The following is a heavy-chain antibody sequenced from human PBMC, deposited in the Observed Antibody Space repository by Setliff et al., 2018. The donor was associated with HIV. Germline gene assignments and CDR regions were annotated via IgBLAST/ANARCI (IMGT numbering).Heavy chain of an antibody. Sequence: PSETLSLTCTVSGGSISSYYWSWIRQPPGKGLEWIGYIYYSGSTNYNPSLKSRVTISVDTSENQVSLRLSSVTAADTAVYFCARGGVGAALVWFDPWGQGTLVTVSS. CDR2: IYYSGST. CDR1: GGSISSYY. CDR3: ARGGVGAALVWFDP. D-gene: IGHD1-26*01. V-gene: IGHV4-59*01. J-gene: IGHJ5*02.